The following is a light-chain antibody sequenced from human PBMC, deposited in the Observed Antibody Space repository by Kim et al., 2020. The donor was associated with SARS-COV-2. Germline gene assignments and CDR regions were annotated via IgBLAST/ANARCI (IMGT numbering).Light chain of an antibody. CDR1: SSKIGAGYD. CDR2: GNS. CDR3: QSYDSSLSGLYV. V-gene: IGLV1-40*01. J-gene: IGLJ1*01. Sequence: QSVLTQPPSVSGAPGQRVTISCTGSSSKIGAGYDVHWYQQLPGTAPKLLIYGNSNRPSGVPDRFSGSKSGTSASLAITGLQAEDEADYYCQSYDSSLSGLYVFGTGTQVTVL.